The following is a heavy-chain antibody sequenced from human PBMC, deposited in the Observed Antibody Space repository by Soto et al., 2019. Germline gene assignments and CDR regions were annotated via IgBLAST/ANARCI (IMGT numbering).Heavy chain of an antibody. CDR3: ARAPISVTTPPD. CDR2: INAGNGNT. J-gene: IGHJ4*02. V-gene: IGHV1-3*01. CDR1: GYTFTSYA. Sequence: GASVKVSCKASGYTFTSYAMHWVRQAPGQRLEWMGWINAGNGNTKYSQKFQGRVTITRDTSASTAYMELSSLRSEDTAVYYCARAPISVTTPPDWGQGTLVTVSS. D-gene: IGHD4-17*01.